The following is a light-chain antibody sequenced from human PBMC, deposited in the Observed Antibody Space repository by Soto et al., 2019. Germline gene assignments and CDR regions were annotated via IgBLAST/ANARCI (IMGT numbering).Light chain of an antibody. J-gene: IGLJ1*01. CDR3: ISYSVSRSYV. V-gene: IGLV2-14*01. CDR1: SSDIGAYDH. CDR2: SVS. Sequence: QSALTQPASVSGSPGQSITISCSGTSSDIGAYDHVAWYQQFTGKSPKLIIYSVSNRPSGVSNRFSGSKSGNTASLTISGLQAEDDADYYCISYSVSRSYVFGSGTKVTVL.